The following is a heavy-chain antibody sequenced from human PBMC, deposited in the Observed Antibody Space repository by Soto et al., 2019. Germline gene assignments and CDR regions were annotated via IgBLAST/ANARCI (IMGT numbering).Heavy chain of an antibody. V-gene: IGHV4-30-2*01. CDR1: GGSISSGGYS. J-gene: IGHJ5*02. CDR3: ARRYSGYDLGWFDP. D-gene: IGHD5-12*01. Sequence: QLQLQESGSGLVKPSQTLSLTCAVSGGSISSGGYSWSWIRQPPGKGLEWIGYIYHSGSTYYNPSLKGRGTIPVDGSKNQASLKLSSVTAADTAVDYCARRYSGYDLGWFDPWGQGTLVTVSS. CDR2: IYHSGST.